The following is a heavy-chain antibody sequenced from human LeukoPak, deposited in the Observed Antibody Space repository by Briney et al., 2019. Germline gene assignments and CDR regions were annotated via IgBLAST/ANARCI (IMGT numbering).Heavy chain of an antibody. J-gene: IGHJ4*02. V-gene: IGHV3-23*01. CDR3: AKYRGMVEASVRAFDY. CDR2: IGGSGQPT. CDR1: GFTFRNHP. D-gene: IGHD2-15*01. Sequence: PGGSLRLSCAASGFTFRNHPMTSVPQAPGKGLERVSGIGGSGQPTYYEDSVKGRFTISRDNSQNTLYQQMSSLRGEDTALYYCAKYRGMVEASVRAFDYWGQGTLVTVSS.